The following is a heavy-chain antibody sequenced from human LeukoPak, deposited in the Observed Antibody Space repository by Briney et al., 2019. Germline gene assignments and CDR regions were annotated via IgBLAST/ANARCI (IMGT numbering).Heavy chain of an antibody. J-gene: IGHJ3*02. CDR2: IYSDNT. CDR3: ARIEQWLVCRAFDI. V-gene: IGHV3-53*01. CDR1: GFTVSSNS. Sequence: GGSLRLSCTVSGFTVSSNSMSWVRQAPGKGLEWVSFIYSDNTHYSDSVKGRFTISRDNSKNTLYLQMNSLRAEDTAVYYCARIEQWLVCRAFDIWGQGTMVTVSS. D-gene: IGHD6-19*01.